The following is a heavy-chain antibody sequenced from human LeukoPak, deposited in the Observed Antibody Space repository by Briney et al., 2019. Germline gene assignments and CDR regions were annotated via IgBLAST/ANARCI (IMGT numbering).Heavy chain of an antibody. V-gene: IGHV3-23*01. CDR3: ANPQGRAKQWLVLVY. CDR2: ISGSGGST. Sequence: GGTLRLSCAASGFTFNSYGMSWVRQAPGKGLEWVSAISGSGGSTYYADSVKGRFTISRDNSKNTLYLQMNSLRAEDTAVYYCANPQGRAKQWLVLVYWGQGTLVTVSS. CDR1: GFTFNSYG. J-gene: IGHJ4*02. D-gene: IGHD6-19*01.